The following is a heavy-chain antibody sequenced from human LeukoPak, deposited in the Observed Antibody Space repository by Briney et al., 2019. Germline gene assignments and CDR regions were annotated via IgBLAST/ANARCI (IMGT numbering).Heavy chain of an antibody. V-gene: IGHV3-23*01. CDR2: ISGSGGST. D-gene: IGHD3-3*01. CDR1: GFTFSSYA. Sequence: GGSLRLSCAASGFTFSSYAMSWVRQAPGKGLEWVSAISGSGGSTYADSVKGRFTISRDNSKNTLYLQMNSLRAEDTAVYYCAKLPLRFLEWYYCMDVWGKGTTVTVSS. J-gene: IGHJ6*03. CDR3: AKLPLRFLEWYYCMDV.